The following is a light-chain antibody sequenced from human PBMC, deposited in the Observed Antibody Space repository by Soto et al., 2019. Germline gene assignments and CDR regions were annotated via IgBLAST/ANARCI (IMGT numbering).Light chain of an antibody. CDR1: QSVSSN. CDR2: GAS. CDR3: QQYNNWPPLT. Sequence: EIVMTQSPSTLSVSPGERATLSCRASQSVSSNLAWYQQKPGQAPRLLIYGASTMATGIPARFSGSGSGTEVTLTISSLQSADFAVYYCQQYNNWPPLTFGGGTKVEIK. V-gene: IGKV3-15*01. J-gene: IGKJ4*01.